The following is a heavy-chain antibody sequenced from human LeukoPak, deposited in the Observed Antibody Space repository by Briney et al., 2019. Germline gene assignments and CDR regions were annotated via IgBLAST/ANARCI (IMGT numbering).Heavy chain of an antibody. CDR1: GYTFTSYG. V-gene: IGHV1-18*01. Sequence: ASVKVSCKPSGYTFTSYGISWVRQAPGQGLEWMGWISAYNGNTNYAQKLQGRVTMTTDTSTSTAYMELRSLRSDDTAVYYCASSSIVVPAAYYHMDVWGKGTTVTVSS. D-gene: IGHD2-2*01. CDR3: ASSSIVVPAAYYHMDV. J-gene: IGHJ6*03. CDR2: ISAYNGNT.